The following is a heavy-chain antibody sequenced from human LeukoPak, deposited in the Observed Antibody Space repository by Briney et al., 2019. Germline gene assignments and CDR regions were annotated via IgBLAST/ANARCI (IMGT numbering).Heavy chain of an antibody. V-gene: IGHV4-59*01. CDR1: GGSISSYY. CDR2: IYYSGST. CDR3: ARDYGDYGNWNFDL. Sequence: SETLSLTCTVSGGSISSYYWSWIRQPPGKRLEWIGHIYYSGSTNYNPSLKSRVTISVDTSKNQFSLKLSSVTAADTAVYYCARDYGDYGNWNFDLWGRGTLVTVSS. D-gene: IGHD4-17*01. J-gene: IGHJ2*01.